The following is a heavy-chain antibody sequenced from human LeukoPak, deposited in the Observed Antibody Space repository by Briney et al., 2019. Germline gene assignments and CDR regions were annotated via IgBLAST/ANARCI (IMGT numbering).Heavy chain of an antibody. D-gene: IGHD4-23*01. CDR2: ISYDGSNK. CDR3: ARDFGGLRWNYYFDY. J-gene: IGHJ4*02. CDR1: GFTFSSYG. Sequence: GGSLRLSCAASGFTFSSYGMQWVRQAPGKGLEWVAVISYDGSNKYYADSVKGRFTISRDNSKNTLYLQMNSLIDEDTAVYLCARDFGGLRWNYYFDYWGQGTLVTVSS. V-gene: IGHV3-30*19.